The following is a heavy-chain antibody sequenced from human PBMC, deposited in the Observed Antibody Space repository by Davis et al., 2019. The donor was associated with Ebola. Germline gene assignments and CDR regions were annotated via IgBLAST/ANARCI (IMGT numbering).Heavy chain of an antibody. Sequence: GESLKISCAASGFTFSGSAMHWARQASGKGLEWVGRIRSKANSYATAYAASVKGRFTISRDDSKNTAYLQMNSLKTEDTAVYYCTMSGTIDYWGQGTLVTVSS. CDR3: TMSGTIDY. CDR2: IRSKANSYAT. D-gene: IGHD1-26*01. J-gene: IGHJ4*02. V-gene: IGHV3-73*01. CDR1: GFTFSGSA.